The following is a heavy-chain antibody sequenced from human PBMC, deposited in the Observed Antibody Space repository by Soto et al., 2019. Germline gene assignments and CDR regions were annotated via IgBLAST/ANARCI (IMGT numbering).Heavy chain of an antibody. J-gene: IGHJ4*02. D-gene: IGHD2-21*01. CDR3: LRMYYCGGDCYKFDY. CDR2: IYYSGST. CDR1: GGSISSSSYY. V-gene: IGHV4-39*01. Sequence: QLQLQESGPGLVKPSETLSLTCTVSGGSISSSSYYWGWLRQPPGKVLEWIGSIYYSGSTYYNPSLTSRITISVDTSKNQFSLKLSSVTAADTAVYYCLRMYYCGGDCYKFDYWGQGTLVTVSS.